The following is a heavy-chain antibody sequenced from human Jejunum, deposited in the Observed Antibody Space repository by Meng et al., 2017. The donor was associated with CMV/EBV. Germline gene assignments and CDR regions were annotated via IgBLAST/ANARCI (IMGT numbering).Heavy chain of an antibody. CDR2: ITDDGTT. CDR1: GFNFRNYW. CDR3: TGLDY. J-gene: IGHJ4*02. V-gene: IGHV3-74*01. Sequence: EVHVVEAGGGLGQPGGFLRLSCAASGFNFRNYWMHWVRQEPGKGPLWVSRITDDGTTNYADFVQGRFTISRDNAKNTVYLQMNSLRAEDTGIYYCTGLDYWGQGTLVTVSS.